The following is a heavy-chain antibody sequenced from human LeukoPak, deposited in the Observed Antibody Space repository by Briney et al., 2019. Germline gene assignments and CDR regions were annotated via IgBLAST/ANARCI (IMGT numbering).Heavy chain of an antibody. CDR1: GGTFSSYA. Sequence: SVKVSCKASGGTFSSYAISWVRQAPGQGLEWMGGIIPIFGTTNYAQNFQGRVTITADESTSTAYMELSSLRSEDTAVYYCTRSRGSGSYLDYWGQGTLVTVSS. J-gene: IGHJ4*02. CDR3: TRSRGSGSYLDY. D-gene: IGHD3-10*01. V-gene: IGHV1-69*13. CDR2: IIPIFGTT.